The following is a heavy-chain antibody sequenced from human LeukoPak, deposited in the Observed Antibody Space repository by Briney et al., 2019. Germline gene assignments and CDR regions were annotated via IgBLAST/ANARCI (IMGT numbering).Heavy chain of an antibody. D-gene: IGHD3-22*01. V-gene: IGHV3-30*02. J-gene: IGHJ4*02. CDR2: IRYDGSNK. CDR1: GFTFSNYG. CDR3: AKVSTYYYDSSGYYFDS. Sequence: GGXLRLSCAASGFTFSNYGMHWVRQAPGKGREWVAFIRYDGSNKYYADSVKGRFTISRDNSKNTLYLQMNSLRAEDTAVYYCAKVSTYYYDSSGYYFDSWGQGTLVTVSS.